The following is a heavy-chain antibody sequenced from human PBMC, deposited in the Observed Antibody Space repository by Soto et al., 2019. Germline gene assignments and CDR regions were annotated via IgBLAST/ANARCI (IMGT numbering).Heavy chain of an antibody. CDR3: ARAFGGVIALGASEYFQH. CDR2: INPSGGST. V-gene: IGHV1-46*03. Sequence: AASVKVSCKASGYTFTSYYMHWVRQAPGQGLEWMGIINPSGGSTSYAQKFQGRVTMTRDTSTSTVYMELSSLRSEDTAVYYCARAFGGVIALGASEYFQHWGQGTLVTVS. J-gene: IGHJ1*01. D-gene: IGHD3-16*02. CDR1: GYTFTSYY.